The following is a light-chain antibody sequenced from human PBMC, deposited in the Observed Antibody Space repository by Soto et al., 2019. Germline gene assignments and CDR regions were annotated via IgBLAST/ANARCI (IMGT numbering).Light chain of an antibody. V-gene: IGLV2-14*03. CDR2: DVS. CDR3: SSYTRSNTLL. J-gene: IGLJ2*01. Sequence: QSALTQPASVSGSPGQSITISCTGSSSDVGGYDFVSWYQHHPGKAPKLIIYDVSDRPLGVSNRFSGSKSGNTASLTISGLQAEDEADYHCSSYTRSNTLLFGGGTKLTVL. CDR1: SSDVGGYDF.